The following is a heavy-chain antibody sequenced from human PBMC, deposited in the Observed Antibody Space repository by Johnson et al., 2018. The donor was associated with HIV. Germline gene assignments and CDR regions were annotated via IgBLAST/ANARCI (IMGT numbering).Heavy chain of an antibody. Sequence: QVQLVESGGGVVQPGGSLRLSCAASGFTFSRYAMHWVRQAPGKGLEWVAVISYDGSNKYYEDSVKGRFTISRDNSKNTLYLQMNSLRAEDTAVYYCAKDAVTDDAFDIWGQGTMVTVSS. CDR1: GFTFSRYA. D-gene: IGHD4-17*01. CDR2: ISYDGSNK. J-gene: IGHJ3*02. V-gene: IGHV3-30-3*01. CDR3: AKDAVTDDAFDI.